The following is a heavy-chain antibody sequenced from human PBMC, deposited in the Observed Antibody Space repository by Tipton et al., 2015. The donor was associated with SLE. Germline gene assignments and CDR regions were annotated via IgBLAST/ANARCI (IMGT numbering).Heavy chain of an antibody. CDR3: AIDNGEERASDS. D-gene: IGHD3-10*01. V-gene: IGHV3-53*05. CDR2: IYSATSI. J-gene: IGHJ4*02. CDR1: GFTVHGDY. Sequence: SLRLSCAGSGFTVHGDYMTCVRQAPGQWLECVSVIYSATSIYYADSVNGRFTISRDISKNTLYLQMNNLRAEDTAIYYCAIDNGEERASDSWGPGTRVTVAT.